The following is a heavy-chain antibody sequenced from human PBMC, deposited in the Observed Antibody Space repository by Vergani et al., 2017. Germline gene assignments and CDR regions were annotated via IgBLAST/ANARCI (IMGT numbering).Heavy chain of an antibody. CDR2: IDHTGRP. CDR3: ARVNTETNGHLYYYYYMDV. V-gene: IGHV4-34*01. J-gene: IGHJ6*03. Sequence: QVQLQQWGGGLLKPSETLSLTCVVNGGSFTSYHWTWIRQSPGEGLEWVGDIDHTGRPDYNLSLKSRLTMSVDKSRNQFSLTINYVTATDTAIYFCARVNTETNGHLYYYYYMDVWGQGTAVTVS. CDR1: GGSFTSYH. D-gene: IGHD4-11*01.